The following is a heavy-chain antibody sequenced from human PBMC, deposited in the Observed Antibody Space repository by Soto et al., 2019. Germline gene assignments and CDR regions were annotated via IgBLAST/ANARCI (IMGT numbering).Heavy chain of an antibody. CDR1: GGTFSSYA. J-gene: IGHJ6*03. CDR2: ISAYNGNT. V-gene: IGHV1-18*01. CDR3: ARDADYIWGSYRPYYYYYMDV. Sequence: ASVQVSCKASGGTFSSYAISWVRQAPGQGLEWMGWISAYNGNTNYAQKLQGRVTMTTDTSTSTAYMELRSLRSDDTAVYYCARDADYIWGSYRPYYYYYMDVWGKGTTVTVSS. D-gene: IGHD3-16*02.